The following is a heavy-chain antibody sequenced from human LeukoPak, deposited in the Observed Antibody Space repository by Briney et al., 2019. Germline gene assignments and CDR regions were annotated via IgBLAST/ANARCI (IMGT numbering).Heavy chain of an antibody. CDR1: GGSFSGYY. Sequence: SETLSLTCAVYGGSFSGYYWSWIRQPPGKGLEWIGEINHSGSTNCNPSLKSRVTISVDTSKNQFSLKLSSVTAADTAVYYCASQGNYYGSEDYWGQGTLVTVSS. J-gene: IGHJ4*02. V-gene: IGHV4-34*01. CDR2: INHSGST. D-gene: IGHD3-10*01. CDR3: ASQGNYYGSEDY.